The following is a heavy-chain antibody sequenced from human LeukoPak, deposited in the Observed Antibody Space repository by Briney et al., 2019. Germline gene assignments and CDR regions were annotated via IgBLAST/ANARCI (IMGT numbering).Heavy chain of an antibody. CDR3: VKDIVVVPAANNWFDP. Sequence: GGSLRLSCAASGFTFSNYAMTWVRQAPGKGLGWVSAISGNAGSTYYADSVKGRFTISRDNSKNTLYLQMNSLRAEDTAVYHCVKDIVVVPAANNWFDPWGQGTLVTVSS. CDR2: ISGNAGST. D-gene: IGHD2-2*01. V-gene: IGHV3-23*01. J-gene: IGHJ5*02. CDR1: GFTFSNYA.